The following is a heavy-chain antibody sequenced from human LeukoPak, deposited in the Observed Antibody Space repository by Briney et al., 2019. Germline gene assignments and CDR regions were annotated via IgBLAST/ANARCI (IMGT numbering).Heavy chain of an antibody. CDR2: IIPSGHTT. CDR3: ARDLGWLHYAD. CDR1: GFTFSSYG. V-gene: IGHV3-23*01. D-gene: IGHD5-12*01. Sequence: PGGSLRLSCAASGFTFSSYGMSWVRQAPGKGLEWVSGIIPSGHTTYYADSVRGRFTISRDNSKNTLYLQMNSLRADDTAIYYCARDLGWLHYADWGQGTLVTVSS. J-gene: IGHJ4*02.